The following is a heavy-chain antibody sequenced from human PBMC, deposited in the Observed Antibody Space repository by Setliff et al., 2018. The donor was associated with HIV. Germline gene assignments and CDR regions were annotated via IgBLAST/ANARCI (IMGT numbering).Heavy chain of an antibody. CDR3: ARDFGDNSGWDL. CDR1: GVSVTSHF. D-gene: IGHD1-20*01. V-gene: IGHV4-59*02. J-gene: IGHJ5*02. CDR2: LSYRGGT. Sequence: PSETLSLTCAVSGVSVTSHFWSWIRQPPGKGLECSGYLSYRGGTNSTPSLKSRVTISVDTSKNDVSLKMRSVTAADTAVYYCARDFGDNSGWDLWGQGMLVTVSS.